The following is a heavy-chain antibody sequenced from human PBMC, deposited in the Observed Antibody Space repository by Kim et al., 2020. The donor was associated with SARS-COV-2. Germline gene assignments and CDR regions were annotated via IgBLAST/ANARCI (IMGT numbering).Heavy chain of an antibody. CDR1: GYTFTSYG. CDR2: ISAYNGNT. V-gene: IGHV1-18*01. CDR3: ARVVYDILTGYIPHYYYYGMDV. D-gene: IGHD3-9*01. Sequence: ASVKVSCKASGYTFTSYGISWVRQAPGQGLEWMGWISAYNGNTNYAQKLQGRVTMTTDTSTSTAYMELRSLRSDDTAVYYCARVVYDILTGYIPHYYYYGMDVWGQGTTVTVSS. J-gene: IGHJ6*02.